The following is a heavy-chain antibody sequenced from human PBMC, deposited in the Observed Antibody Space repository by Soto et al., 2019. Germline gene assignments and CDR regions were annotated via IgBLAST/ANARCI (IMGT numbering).Heavy chain of an antibody. V-gene: IGHV1-69*12. CDR1: GGTFSSYA. CDR2: IISIFGTA. CDR3: ARHVHAAGYYYGMDG. D-gene: IGHD2-15*01. Sequence: QVQLVQSGAEVKKPGSSVKVSCKASGGTFSSYAISWVRQAPGQGLEWMGGIISIFGTANYAQKFQGRVTITADDSTSTSYTALRSLRSEDTAMYCCARHVHAAGYYYGMDGWGQGTTVTVSS. J-gene: IGHJ6*02.